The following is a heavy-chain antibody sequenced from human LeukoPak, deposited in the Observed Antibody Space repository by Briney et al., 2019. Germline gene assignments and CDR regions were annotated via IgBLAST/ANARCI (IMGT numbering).Heavy chain of an antibody. D-gene: IGHD5-18*01. CDR2: IIPIFGTA. V-gene: IGHV1-69*06. Sequence: SAKVSCKASGGTFSSYAISWVRQAPGQGLEWMGGIIPIFGTANYAQKFQGRVTITADKSTSTAYMELSSLRSEDTAVYYCASTASDTAMADSYYFDYWGQGTLVTVSS. CDR3: ASTASDTAMADSYYFDY. J-gene: IGHJ4*02. CDR1: GGTFSSYA.